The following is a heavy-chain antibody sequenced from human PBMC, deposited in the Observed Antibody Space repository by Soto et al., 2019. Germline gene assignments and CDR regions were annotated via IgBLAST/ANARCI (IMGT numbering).Heavy chain of an antibody. CDR2: ISGGGGTT. CDR1: GVTFIDYA. J-gene: IGHJ4*02. V-gene: IGHV3-23*01. CDR3: AKALSHDSPFDY. Sequence: EVQLLESGGGLVQPGGSLRLSCTASGVTFIDYAMSWVRQAPGKRLEWVSLISGGGGTTQYADSVKGRFTISRDNSKNTVYLQMNSLRVKDMAVYFCAKALSHDSPFDYRGQGTLVTVSS. D-gene: IGHD1-1*01.